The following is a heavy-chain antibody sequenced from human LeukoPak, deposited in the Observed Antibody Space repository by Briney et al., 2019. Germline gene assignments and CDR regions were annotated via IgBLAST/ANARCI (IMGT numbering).Heavy chain of an antibody. J-gene: IGHJ3*02. V-gene: IGHV1-24*01. CDR3: AAGGVDAFDI. D-gene: IGHD3-16*01. CDR1: GYTFTGYY. CDR2: FDPEDGET. Sequence: GASVKVSCKASGYTFTGYYMHWVRQAPGKGLEWMGGFDPEDGETIYAQKFQGRVTMTEDTSTDTAYMELSSLRSEDTAVYYCAAGGVDAFDIWGQGTMVTVSS.